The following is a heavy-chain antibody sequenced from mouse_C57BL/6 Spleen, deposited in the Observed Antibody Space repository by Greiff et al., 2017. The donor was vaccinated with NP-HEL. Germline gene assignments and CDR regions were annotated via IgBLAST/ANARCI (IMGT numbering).Heavy chain of an antibody. D-gene: IGHD1-1*01. CDR1: GYTFTSYG. CDR3: ARSSYSSCEVDY. J-gene: IGHJ2*01. Sequence: VQLQQSGAELARPGASVKLSCKASGYTFTSYGISWVKQRTGQGLEWIGEIYPRSGNTNYNEKFKGKATLTADKSSSTAYMELRSLTSEDSAVYFWARSSYSSCEVDYWGQGTTLTVSS. V-gene: IGHV1-81*01. CDR2: IYPRSGNT.